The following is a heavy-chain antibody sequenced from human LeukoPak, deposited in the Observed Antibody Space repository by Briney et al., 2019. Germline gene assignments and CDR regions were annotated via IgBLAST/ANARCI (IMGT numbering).Heavy chain of an antibody. D-gene: IGHD3-10*01. J-gene: IGHJ4*02. Sequence: ASVKVSCKASGYTFSEHHMHWVRQAPGQGLEWKGKITPTRGDTMYAQKFQDRVTMTRDMSTSKVYMELSSLRSEDTAVYFCARDAYGSDYWGQGTRFTVSA. CDR2: ITPTRGDT. CDR3: ARDAYGSDY. V-gene: IGHV1-46*01. CDR1: GYTFSEHH.